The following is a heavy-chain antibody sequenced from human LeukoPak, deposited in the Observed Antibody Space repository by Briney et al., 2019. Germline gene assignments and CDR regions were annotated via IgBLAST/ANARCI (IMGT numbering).Heavy chain of an antibody. Sequence: RGSLRLSCEASGFTFSSYGMHWVRQAPGKGLEWVAVIWYDGSNKYYADSVKGRFTISRDNSKNTLYLQMNSLGAEDTAVYYCARDNVRDGYNYDWFDPGGQGTLVTVSS. CDR3: ARDNVRDGYNYDWFDP. CDR1: GFTFSSYG. D-gene: IGHD5-24*01. J-gene: IGHJ5*02. V-gene: IGHV3-33*01. CDR2: IWYDGSNK.